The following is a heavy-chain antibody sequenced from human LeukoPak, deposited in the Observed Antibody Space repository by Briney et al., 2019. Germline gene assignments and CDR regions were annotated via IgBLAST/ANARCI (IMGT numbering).Heavy chain of an antibody. V-gene: IGHV3-7*01. J-gene: IGHJ6*03. D-gene: IGHD5-18*01. CDR3: ARGLTAMVSDYYYYMDV. Sequence: GGSLRLSCAASGFTFSSYWMSWVRQAPGKGLEWVANIKQDGSEKYYVDSVKGRFTISRDNAKNSLYLQMNSLRAEDTAVYYCARGLTAMVSDYYYYMDVWGKGTTVTVSS. CDR2: IKQDGSEK. CDR1: GFTFSSYW.